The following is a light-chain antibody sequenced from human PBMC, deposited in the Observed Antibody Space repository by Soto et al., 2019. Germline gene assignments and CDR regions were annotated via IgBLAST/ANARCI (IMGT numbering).Light chain of an antibody. Sequence: EIVMTQSPATLSVSPGERATLSCRASQSVSSNLAWYQQKPGQAPRLLIYGASTRATDIPGRFSGSGSGTEFTLTLSSLQSEDFAVYYCQQYNNLPLFTFGPGTKVDIK. CDR1: QSVSSN. CDR3: QQYNNLPLFT. CDR2: GAS. V-gene: IGKV3-15*01. J-gene: IGKJ3*01.